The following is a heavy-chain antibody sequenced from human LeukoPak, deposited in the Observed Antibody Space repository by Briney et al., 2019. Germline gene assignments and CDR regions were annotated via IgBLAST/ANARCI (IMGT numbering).Heavy chain of an antibody. J-gene: IGHJ4*02. CDR2: IYYSGST. Sequence: PSETLSLTCTVSGGSIGSNSYYWAWIRQPPGKGLEWIGSIYYSGSTYYNPSLKSRVTISIETSKNKFSLKVNSVTAADTAVYYCARQTWIELWHFDYWGQGALVTVSS. CDR3: ARQTWIELWHFDY. V-gene: IGHV4-39*01. D-gene: IGHD5-18*01. CDR1: GGSIGSNSYY.